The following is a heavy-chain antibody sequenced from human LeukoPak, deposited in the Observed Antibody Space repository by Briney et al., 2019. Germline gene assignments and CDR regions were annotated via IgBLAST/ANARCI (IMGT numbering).Heavy chain of an antibody. CDR3: ARDSEWGLLRSDY. J-gene: IGHJ4*02. CDR1: GFTFSRYW. V-gene: IGHV3-7*05. CDR2: IKQDGTEK. D-gene: IGHD1-26*01. Sequence: GGSLRLSCAASGFTFSRYWMTWVRQAPGKGLEWVANIKQDGTEKYYVDSVKGRFTISKDNAKNSLYLQMNSLRAEDTAVYYCARDSEWGLLRSDYWGQGTLVTVSS.